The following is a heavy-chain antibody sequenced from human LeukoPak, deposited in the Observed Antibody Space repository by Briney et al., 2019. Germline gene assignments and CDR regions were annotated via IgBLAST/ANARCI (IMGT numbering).Heavy chain of an antibody. CDR3: ARDVGYSNYALWLVPYYGMDV. CDR1: GYTFTSYY. Sequence: ASVKASCKASGYTFTSYYMHWVRQAPGQGLEWMGIINPSGGSTSYAQKFQGRVTMTRDTSTSTVYMELSSLRSEDTAVYYCARDVGYSNYALWLVPYYGMDVWGQGTTVTVSS. V-gene: IGHV1-46*01. D-gene: IGHD4-11*01. J-gene: IGHJ6*02. CDR2: INPSGGST.